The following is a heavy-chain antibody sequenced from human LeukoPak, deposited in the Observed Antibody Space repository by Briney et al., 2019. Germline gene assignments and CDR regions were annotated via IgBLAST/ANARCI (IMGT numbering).Heavy chain of an antibody. CDR3: AREDHYDILSGYYHSTTDAFDI. V-gene: IGHV4-4*07. D-gene: IGHD3-9*01. CDR1: GGSISSYY. Sequence: MASETLSLTCTVSGGSISSYYWSWIRQPAGKGLEWIGRIYTSGSTNYNPSLKSRVTMSVDTSKNQFTLTLHSVTAADTAVYYCAREDHYDILSGYYHSTTDAFDIWGQGTMVTVSS. J-gene: IGHJ3*02. CDR2: IYTSGST.